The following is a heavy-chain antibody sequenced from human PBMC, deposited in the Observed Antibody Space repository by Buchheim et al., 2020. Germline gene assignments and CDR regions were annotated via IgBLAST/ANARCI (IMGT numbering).Heavy chain of an antibody. D-gene: IGHD2-15*01. Sequence: EVQLVESGGGLVKPGGSLRLSCAASGFTFSSYSMNWVRQAPGKGLEWVSSISSSSSYIYYADSVKGRFTISRDNAKNSLYLQMNSLRAEDTAVYYCARESVGGYYSGGSCYEYGQNWFDPWGQGTL. J-gene: IGHJ5*02. CDR1: GFTFSSYS. CDR2: ISSSSSYI. V-gene: IGHV3-21*01. CDR3: ARESVGGYYSGGSCYEYGQNWFDP.